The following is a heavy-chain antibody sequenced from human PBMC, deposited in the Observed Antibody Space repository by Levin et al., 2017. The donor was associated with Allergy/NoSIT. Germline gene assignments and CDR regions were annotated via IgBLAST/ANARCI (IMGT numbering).Heavy chain of an antibody. J-gene: IGHJ1*01. V-gene: IGHV3-30-3*01. CDR3: ARAPPAAISYAEYFQH. CDR1: GFTFSSYA. CDR2: ISYDGSNK. D-gene: IGHD2-2*01. Sequence: PGESLKISCAASGFTFSSYAMHWVRQAPGKGLEWVAVISYDGSNKYYADSVKGRFTISRDNSKNTLYLQMNSLRAEDTAVYYCARAPPAAISYAEYFQHWGQGTLVTVSS.